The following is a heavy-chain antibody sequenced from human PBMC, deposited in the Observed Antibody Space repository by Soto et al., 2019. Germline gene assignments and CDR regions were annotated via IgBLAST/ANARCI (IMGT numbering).Heavy chain of an antibody. CDR2: ISSSSSTI. Sequence: RGSLRLSCAASGFTFSSYSMNWVRQAPGKGLEWVSYISSSSSTIYYADSVKGRFTISGDNAKNSLYLQMNSLRAEDTAVYYCARDALTYGDFDFDYWGQGTLVTVSS. D-gene: IGHD4-17*01. CDR1: GFTFSSYS. CDR3: ARDALTYGDFDFDY. V-gene: IGHV3-48*01. J-gene: IGHJ4*02.